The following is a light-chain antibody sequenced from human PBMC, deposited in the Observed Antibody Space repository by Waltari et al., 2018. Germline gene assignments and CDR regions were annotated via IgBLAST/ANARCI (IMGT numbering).Light chain of an antibody. V-gene: IGKV3-20*01. CDR3: QQYGSSPWT. Sequence: EIVLTQSPGTLSLSPGERATLSCRASQSVSSSYLAWYQQKPGQAPRFLIYGASSRATGIPDRFSGSGSGTDFTLTINRLEPEDFAVYYCQQYGSSPWTFGQGTKVEIK. CDR1: QSVSSSY. J-gene: IGKJ1*01. CDR2: GAS.